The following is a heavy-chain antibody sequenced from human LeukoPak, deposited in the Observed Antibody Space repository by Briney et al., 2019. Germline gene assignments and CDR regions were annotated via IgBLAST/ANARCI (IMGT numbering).Heavy chain of an antibody. CDR3: ARDATGPTRPNWFDH. V-gene: IGHV3-48*04. CDR2: ISSSGSTI. J-gene: IGHJ5*02. D-gene: IGHD2-8*02. Sequence: PGGSLRLSCAASGFTFSSYAMSWVRQAPGKGLEWVSYISSSGSTIYYADSVKGRFTISRDNAKNSLHLQMNTLRAEDTAVYYCARDATGPTRPNWFDHWGQGTLVTVSS. CDR1: GFTFSSYA.